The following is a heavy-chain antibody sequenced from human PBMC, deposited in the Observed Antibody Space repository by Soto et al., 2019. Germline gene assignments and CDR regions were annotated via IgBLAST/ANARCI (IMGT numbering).Heavy chain of an antibody. CDR2: INHSGST. J-gene: IGHJ4*02. V-gene: IGHV4-34*01. Sequence: SETLSLTCAVYGGSFSGYYWSWIRQPPGKGLEWIGEINHSGSTNYNPSLKSRVTISVDTSKNQFSLKLSSVTAADTAVYYCARGRNYDFWSGYYERGLGYFDYWGQGTLVTVSS. D-gene: IGHD3-3*01. CDR3: ARGRNYDFWSGYYERGLGYFDY. CDR1: GGSFSGYY.